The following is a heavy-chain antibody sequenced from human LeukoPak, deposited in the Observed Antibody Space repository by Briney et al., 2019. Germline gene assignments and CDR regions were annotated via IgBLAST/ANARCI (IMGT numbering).Heavy chain of an antibody. CDR3: ARDIAARQGHNWFDP. J-gene: IGHJ5*02. CDR2: IYYSGST. D-gene: IGHD6-6*01. CDR1: GVSINSYS. Sequence: SATLSRTCTVSGVSINSYSWSGIRQPPGKGLEWIGYIYYSGSTNYNPSLKSRVTISVDTSKNQFSLNLSSVTAADTAVYYCARDIAARQGHNWFDPWGQGTLVTVSS. V-gene: IGHV4-59*01.